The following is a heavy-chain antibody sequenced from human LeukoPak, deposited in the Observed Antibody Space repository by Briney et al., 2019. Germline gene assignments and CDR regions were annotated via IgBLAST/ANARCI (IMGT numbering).Heavy chain of an antibody. D-gene: IGHD5-18*01. CDR3: ATLRLSGYSYGTFDY. CDR1: GGSFSGYY. V-gene: IGHV4-34*01. J-gene: IGHJ4*02. CDR2: INHSGGT. Sequence: PSETLSLTCPVYGGSFSGYYWSWIRQPPGNGREWLGEINHSGGTNYNPSLKSRVTRSVDTSKNQFSLKLSSVTDADTAVYYRATLRLSGYSYGTFDYWGQGTLVTVSS.